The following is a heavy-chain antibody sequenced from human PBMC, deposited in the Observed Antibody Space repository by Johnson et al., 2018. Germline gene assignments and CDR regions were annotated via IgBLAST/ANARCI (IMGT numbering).Heavy chain of an antibody. CDR1: GFTFSSYG. CDR2: IWYDGSNK. CDR3: ARDGGCGYYARWWYFDL. D-gene: IGHD3-22*01. V-gene: IGHV3-33*01. J-gene: IGHJ2*01. Sequence: QVQLVQSGGGVVQPGRSLRLSCAASGFTFSSYGMHWVRQAPGKGLEWVAVIWYDGSNKYYADSVKGRFTISRDNSKNTLYLQMNSLRAEDTAVYYWARDGGCGYYARWWYFDLWGRGTLVTVSS.